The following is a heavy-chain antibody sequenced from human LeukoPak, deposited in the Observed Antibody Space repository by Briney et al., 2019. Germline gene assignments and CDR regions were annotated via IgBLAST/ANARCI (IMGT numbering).Heavy chain of an antibody. V-gene: IGHV1-2*02. J-gene: IGHJ6*03. D-gene: IGHD4-17*01. CDR2: INPNSGGT. Sequence: ASVKVSCKASGYTFTGYYMHWVRQAPGQGLEWMGWINPNSGGTNYAQKFQGRVTMTRDTSISTAYMELSRLRSDDTAVYYCARAGATVTTFDYYCYYMDVWGKGTTVTVSS. CDR3: ARAGATVTTFDYYCYYMDV. CDR1: GYTFTGYY.